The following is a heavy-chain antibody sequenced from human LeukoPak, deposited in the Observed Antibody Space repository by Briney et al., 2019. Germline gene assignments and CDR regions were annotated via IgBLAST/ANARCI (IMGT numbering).Heavy chain of an antibody. CDR3: TNHYYDSSGYYYGRFDP. D-gene: IGHD3-22*01. Sequence: GGSLRLSCTASGFTFGDYAMSWFRQAPGKGLEWVGFIRSKAYGGTTEYAASVKGRFTISRDDSKSIAYLQMNSLETEDTAVYYCTNHYYDSSGYYYGRFDPWGQGTLVTVSS. CDR1: GFTFGDYA. J-gene: IGHJ5*02. V-gene: IGHV3-49*03. CDR2: IRSKAYGGTT.